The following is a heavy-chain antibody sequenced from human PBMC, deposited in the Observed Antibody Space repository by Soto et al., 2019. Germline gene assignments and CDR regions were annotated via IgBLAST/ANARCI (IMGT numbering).Heavy chain of an antibody. Sequence: QVQLVQSGAEVKKPGASVKVSCKASGYTFTSYYMHWVRQAPGQGLEWMGIINPSGGSTSYAQKFQGRVTMNGDTSTSTVYMERSSLRSEDTAVYYCARGGSGSRIWWYFDLRGRGTLVTVSS. CDR3: ARGGSGSRIWWYFDL. CDR1: GYTFTSYY. D-gene: IGHD6-19*01. J-gene: IGHJ2*01. CDR2: INPSGGST. V-gene: IGHV1-46*01.